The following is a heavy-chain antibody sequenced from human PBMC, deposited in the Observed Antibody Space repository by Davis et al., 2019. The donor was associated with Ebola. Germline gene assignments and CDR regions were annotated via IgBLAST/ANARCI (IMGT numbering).Heavy chain of an antibody. CDR1: GGSIGSSSYY. J-gene: IGHJ5*02. Sequence: MPSEPLSLTCTVPGGSIGSSSYYWGWIRQPPGKGLEWIGSIYYSGSTSYNPSLKSRVTISVDTSKNQFSLKLSSVTAADTAVYYCARHPKYSSSSWFDPWGQGTLVTVSS. CDR3: ARHPKYSSSSWFDP. V-gene: IGHV4-39*01. D-gene: IGHD6-6*01. CDR2: IYYSGST.